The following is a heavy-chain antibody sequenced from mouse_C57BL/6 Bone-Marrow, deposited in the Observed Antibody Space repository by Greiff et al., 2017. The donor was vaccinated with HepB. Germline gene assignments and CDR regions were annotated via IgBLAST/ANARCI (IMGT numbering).Heavy chain of an antibody. CDR2: IYPGDGDT. CDR3: ARSEGSSYWYFDV. V-gene: IGHV1-82*01. Sequence: QVQLQQSGPELVKPGASVKISCKASGYAFSSSWMNWVKQRPGKGLEWIGRIYPGDGDTNYNGKFKGKATLTADKSSSTAYMHLSSLTSEDSAVYFCARSEGSSYWYFDVWGTGTTVTVSS. CDR1: GYAFSSSW. J-gene: IGHJ1*03. D-gene: IGHD1-1*01.